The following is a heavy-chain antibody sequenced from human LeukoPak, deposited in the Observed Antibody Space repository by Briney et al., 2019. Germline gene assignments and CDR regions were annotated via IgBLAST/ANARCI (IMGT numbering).Heavy chain of an antibody. J-gene: IGHJ4*02. V-gene: IGHV1-18*01. CDR1: GYTFTSYG. CDR2: ISTYNGNT. D-gene: IGHD5-18*01. Sequence: PVASVKVSCKASGYTFTSYGISWVRQAPGQGLEWMGWISTYNGNTNYAQKLQGRVTMTTDTSTSTAYMELRSLRSDDTAVYYCTRDLGVDTTMIFFDYWGQGSLVTVSS. CDR3: TRDLGVDTTMIFFDY.